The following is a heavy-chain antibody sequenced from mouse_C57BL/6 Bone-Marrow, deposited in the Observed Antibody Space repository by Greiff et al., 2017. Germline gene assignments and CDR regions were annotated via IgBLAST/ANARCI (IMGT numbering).Heavy chain of an antibody. Sequence: EVTLQESGPGLVKPSQSLSLTCSVTGYSITSGYYWNWIRQFPGNKLEWMGYISYDGSNNYNPSLKNRISITRDTSKNQFFLKLNSVTTEDTATYYCARFIGDYWGQGTTLTVSS. CDR1: GYSITSGYY. V-gene: IGHV3-6*01. CDR2: ISYDGSN. D-gene: IGHD1-1*01. J-gene: IGHJ2*01. CDR3: ARFIGDY.